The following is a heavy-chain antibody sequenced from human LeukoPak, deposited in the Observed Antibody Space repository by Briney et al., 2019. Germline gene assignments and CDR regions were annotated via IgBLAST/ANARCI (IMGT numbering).Heavy chain of an antibody. CDR1: GFTFSSYS. V-gene: IGHV3-21*01. Sequence: GGSLRLSCAASGFTFSSYSMNWVRQAPGKGLEWVSSISSSSSYIYYADSVKGRFTISRDNAKNSLYLQMNSLRAEDTAVYYCAKDPFLPSCSSTSCYSVTRSYYYMDVWGKGTTVTVSS. CDR3: AKDPFLPSCSSTSCYSVTRSYYYMDV. D-gene: IGHD2-2*02. J-gene: IGHJ6*03. CDR2: ISSSSSYI.